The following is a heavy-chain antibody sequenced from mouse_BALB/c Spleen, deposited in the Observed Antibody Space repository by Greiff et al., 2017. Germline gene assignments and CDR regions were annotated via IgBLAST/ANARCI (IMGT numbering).Heavy chain of an antibody. Sequence: VKLMESGAGLVKPGASVKLSCKASGYTFTEYIIHWVKQRSGQGLEWIGWFYPGSGSIKYNEKFKDKATLTADKSSSTVYMELSRLTSEDSAVYFCARHELGHAWFAYWGQGTLVTVSA. CDR2: FYPGSGSI. CDR3: ARHELGHAWFAY. CDR1: GYTFTEYI. D-gene: IGHD4-1*01. V-gene: IGHV1-62-2*01. J-gene: IGHJ3*01.